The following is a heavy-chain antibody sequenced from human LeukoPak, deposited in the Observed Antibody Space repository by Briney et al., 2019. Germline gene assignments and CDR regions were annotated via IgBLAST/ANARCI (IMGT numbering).Heavy chain of an antibody. V-gene: IGHV3-21*01. CDR3: ARELTTVTSYYFDY. CDR1: GFTFSTYS. J-gene: IGHJ4*02. CDR2: ISSTSTYI. D-gene: IGHD4-11*01. Sequence: GGSLRLSCAASGFTFSTYSMNWVRQAPGKGLEGVSSISSTSTYIYHADSVKGRFTISRGNAKNSLYLQMNSLRAEDTAVYYCARELTTVTSYYFDYWGQGTLVTVSS.